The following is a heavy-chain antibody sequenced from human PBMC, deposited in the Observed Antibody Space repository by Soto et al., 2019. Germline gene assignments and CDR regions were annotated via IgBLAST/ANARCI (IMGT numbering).Heavy chain of an antibody. CDR3: ARGSTDSYPRRRIFDF. V-gene: IGHV3-23*01. CDR2: ITDSDGDA. D-gene: IGHD2-15*01. J-gene: IGHJ4*02. CDR1: GITFWSRA. Sequence: GGSLRLSSVASGITFWSRAMSWVRQAPGEGLDWVSSITDSDGDAKYADSVRVRFTISKDNSKNTLYLPMSSLRATDSAVYYCARGSTDSYPRRRIFDFWGRGTLVTVSS.